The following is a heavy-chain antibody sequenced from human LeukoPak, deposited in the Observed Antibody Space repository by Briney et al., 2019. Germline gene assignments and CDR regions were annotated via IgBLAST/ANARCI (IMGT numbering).Heavy chain of an antibody. CDR2: INPNSGGT. CDR3: AAPGDGYNPWYFDY. CDR1: GYTFTGYY. V-gene: IGHV1-2*06. D-gene: IGHD5-24*01. J-gene: IGHJ4*02. Sequence: ASVKVSCKASGYTFTGYYMHWVRQAPGQGLEWMGRINPNSGGTNYAQKFQGRVTMTRDTSISTAYMELSRLRSDDTAVYYCAAPGDGYNPWYFDYWGQGTLVTVSS.